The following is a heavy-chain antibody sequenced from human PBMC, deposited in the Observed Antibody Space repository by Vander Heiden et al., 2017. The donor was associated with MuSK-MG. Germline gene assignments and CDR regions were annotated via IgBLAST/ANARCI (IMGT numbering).Heavy chain of an antibody. CDR1: GFTFSSYA. D-gene: IGHD5-18*01. J-gene: IGHJ5*02. CDR3: AKTRGWIPNWFDP. Sequence: EVQLLESGGGLVQPGGSLRLSCAAPGFTFSSYAMSWVRQAPGKGLEWVSAISGSGTSTYYADSVKGRFTISRDNSKNTLYLQMNSLRAEDTAVYYCAKTRGWIPNWFDPWGQGTLVTVSS. CDR2: ISGSGTST. V-gene: IGHV3-23*01.